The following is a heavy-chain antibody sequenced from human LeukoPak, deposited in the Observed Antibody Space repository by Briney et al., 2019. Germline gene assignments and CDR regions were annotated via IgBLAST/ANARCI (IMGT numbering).Heavy chain of an antibody. D-gene: IGHD4-17*01. J-gene: IGHJ4*02. CDR1: GFTFSGSA. Sequence: PGGSLQLSCAASGFTFSGSAMHWVRQASGKGLEWVGRIRSKANSYATAYTASVKGRFTISRDDSKNTAYLQMKSLNTEDTAVYYCTALDYDDLNPFDYWGQGTLVTVSS. CDR3: TALDYDDLNPFDY. CDR2: IRSKANSYAT. V-gene: IGHV3-73*01.